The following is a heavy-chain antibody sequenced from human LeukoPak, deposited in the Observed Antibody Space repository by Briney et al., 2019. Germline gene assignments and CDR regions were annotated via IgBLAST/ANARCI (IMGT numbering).Heavy chain of an antibody. D-gene: IGHD6-13*01. J-gene: IGHJ4*02. CDR2: IYYSGST. CDR1: GGSISSYY. Sequence: SETLSLTCTVSGGSISSYYWRWIRQPPGKGLEWIGYIYYSGSTNYNPSLKSRVTISVDTSKNQFSLKLSSVTAADTAVYYCARGIAGAGSYFDYWGQGTLVTVSS. CDR3: ARGIAGAGSYFDY. V-gene: IGHV4-59*01.